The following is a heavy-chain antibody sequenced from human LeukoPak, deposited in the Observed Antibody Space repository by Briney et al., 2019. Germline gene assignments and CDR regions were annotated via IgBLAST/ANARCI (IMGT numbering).Heavy chain of an antibody. Sequence: SETLSLTCTVSGGSISSYYWSWIRQPPGKGLEWIGYIYYSGSTNYNPSLKSRVTISVDTSKNQFSLKLSSVTAAVTAVYYCARVDPDSSSTLEVFDYWGQGTLVTVSS. CDR1: GGSISSYY. V-gene: IGHV4-59*01. CDR2: IYYSGST. CDR3: ARVDPDSSSTLEVFDY. J-gene: IGHJ4*02. D-gene: IGHD6-6*01.